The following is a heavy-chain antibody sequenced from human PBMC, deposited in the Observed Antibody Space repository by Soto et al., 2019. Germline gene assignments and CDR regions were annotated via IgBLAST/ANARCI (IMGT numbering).Heavy chain of an antibody. CDR3: SRDVVVGAKALNY. V-gene: IGHV3-7*01. J-gene: IGHJ4*02. D-gene: IGHD2-15*01. CDR2: IKEDGSEK. Sequence: LRLSCAASGFTFSNYWMTWVRQAPGKGLEWVANIKEDGSEKHYVDSVKGRFTISRDNAKNSLYLQMNSLRVEDTAVYFCSRDVVVGAKALNYWGQGALVTVS. CDR1: GFTFSNYW.